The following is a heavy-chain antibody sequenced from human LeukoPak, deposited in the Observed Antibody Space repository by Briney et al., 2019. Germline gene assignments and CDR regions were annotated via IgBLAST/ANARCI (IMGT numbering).Heavy chain of an antibody. J-gene: IGHJ6*02. CDR3: ARASSSGWYDYYYYYGMDV. D-gene: IGHD6-19*01. CDR1: GYTFTGYY. Sequence: EASVKVSCKASGYTFTGYYMHWVRQAPGQGLEWMGWINPNSGGTNYAQKFQGWVTMTRGTSISTAYMELSRLRSDDTAVYYCARASSSGWYDYYYYYGMDVWGQGTTVTVSS. CDR2: INPNSGGT. V-gene: IGHV1-2*04.